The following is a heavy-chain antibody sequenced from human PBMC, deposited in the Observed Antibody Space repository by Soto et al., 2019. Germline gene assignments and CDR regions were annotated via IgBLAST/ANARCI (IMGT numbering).Heavy chain of an antibody. D-gene: IGHD3-22*01. CDR3: AKEKYYYDSSGYYPTFDY. V-gene: IGHV3-23*01. J-gene: IGHJ4*02. CDR2: ISGSGGST. Sequence: GGSLRLSCAASGFTFSSYSMNWVRQAPGKGLEWVSAISGSGGSTYYADSVKGRFTISRDNSKNTLYLQMNSLRAEDTAVYYCAKEKYYYDSSGYYPTFDYWGQGTLVTVSS. CDR1: GFTFSSYS.